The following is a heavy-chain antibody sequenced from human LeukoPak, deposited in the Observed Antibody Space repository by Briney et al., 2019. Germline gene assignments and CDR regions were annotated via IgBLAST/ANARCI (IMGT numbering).Heavy chain of an antibody. Sequence: KPSETLSLICAVSGDSISISTSYWGWIRRPPGTGLEWIGSIYYSGSTYYNPSLRVTISLDTSKNQFSLKLNSVTAPDTAVYYCARHRSGWYEFDSWGQGTLVTVSS. J-gene: IGHJ4*02. CDR2: IYYSGST. D-gene: IGHD6-19*01. CDR1: GDSISISTSY. V-gene: IGHV4-39*01. CDR3: ARHRSGWYEFDS.